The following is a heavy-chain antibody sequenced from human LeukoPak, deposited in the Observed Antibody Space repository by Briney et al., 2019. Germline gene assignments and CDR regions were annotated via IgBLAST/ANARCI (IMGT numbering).Heavy chain of an antibody. D-gene: IGHD3-22*01. J-gene: IGHJ4*02. CDR3: ARGGGDYYDSSGYTRY. CDR1: GYTFTSYD. Sequence: ASVKVSCKASGYTFTSYDINWVRQATGQGLEWMGWMNPNSGNTGYAQKFQGRVTMTRNTSISTAYIELSSLRSEDTAVYYCARGGGDYYDSSGYTRYWGQGTLVTVSS. CDR2: MNPNSGNT. V-gene: IGHV1-8*01.